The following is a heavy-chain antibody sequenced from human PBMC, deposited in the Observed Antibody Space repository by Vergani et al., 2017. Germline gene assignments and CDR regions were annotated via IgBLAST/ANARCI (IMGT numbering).Heavy chain of an antibody. V-gene: IGHV3-21*01. CDR1: GFTFSSSS. CDR3: ARGYKYDNSGYYYYLPDY. D-gene: IGHD3-22*01. Sequence: EVQLVESGGGLVKPGGSLRLSCAASGFTFSSSSMNWVRQAPGKGLEWVSSISSRSTYTYYADSMKGRFTISRDNAKNSLYLQMNSLRAEDTAVYYCARGYKYDNSGYYYYLPDYWGQGTLVTVSS. J-gene: IGHJ4*02. CDR2: ISSRSTYT.